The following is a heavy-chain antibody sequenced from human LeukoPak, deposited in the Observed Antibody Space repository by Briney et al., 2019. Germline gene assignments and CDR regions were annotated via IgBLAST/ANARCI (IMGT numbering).Heavy chain of an antibody. CDR2: ISYDGSNK. CDR3: AGDHGLYGDYGVVAAAGLDS. Sequence: GRSLRLSCAASGFTFSSYGMHWVRQAPGKGLEWVAVISYDGSNKYYADSVKGRFTISRDNSKNTLYLQMNSLRAEDSAVYYCAGDHGLYGDYGVVAAAGLDSWGQGTLVTVSS. J-gene: IGHJ4*02. CDR1: GFTFSSYG. V-gene: IGHV3-30*03. D-gene: IGHD4-17*01.